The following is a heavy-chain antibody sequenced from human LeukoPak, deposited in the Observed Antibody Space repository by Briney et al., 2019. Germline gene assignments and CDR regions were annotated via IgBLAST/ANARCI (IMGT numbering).Heavy chain of an antibody. V-gene: IGHV1-2*04. CDR1: GYTFTGYY. Sequence: ASVKVSCKASGYTFTGYYMHWVRQAPGQGLEWMGWINPNSGGTNYAQKFQGWVTMTRDTSISTAYMELSRLRSDDTAVYYCARERGGRIAARLRGWFDPWGQGTLVTVSS. D-gene: IGHD6-6*01. J-gene: IGHJ5*02. CDR2: INPNSGGT. CDR3: ARERGGRIAARLRGWFDP.